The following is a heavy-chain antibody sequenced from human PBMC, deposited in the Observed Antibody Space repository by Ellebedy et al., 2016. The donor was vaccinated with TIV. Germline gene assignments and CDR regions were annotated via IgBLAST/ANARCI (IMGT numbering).Heavy chain of an antibody. CDR2: VSFDGREK. CDR1: GFSFSSYG. J-gene: IGHJ1*01. V-gene: IGHV3-30*18. CDR3: AKVANGYGSSWSAEYFQH. D-gene: IGHD6-13*01. Sequence: GGSLRLSCAASGFSFSSYGMYWVRQAPGKGLEWVAVVSFDGREKYYADSVEGRFTISRDNSKNTLYMQMNSLRAEDTAVYYCAKVANGYGSSWSAEYFQHWGQGTLVTVSS.